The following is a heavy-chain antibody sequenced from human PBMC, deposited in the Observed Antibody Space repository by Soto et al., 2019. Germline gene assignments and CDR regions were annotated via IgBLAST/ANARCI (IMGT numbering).Heavy chain of an antibody. CDR2: IWYDGRSK. CDR3: GRVDRYYGMDV. V-gene: IGHV3-33*01. CDR1: GFTFSNYG. Sequence: QVQLVESGGGVVQPGRSLRLSCAASGFTFSNYGLHWVRQAPGKGLEWVADIWYDGRSKNYVDSVKGRFTISRDNAKNTPYLEMNSLRAEDSAVYYCGRVDRYYGMDVWGQGTTVTVSS. J-gene: IGHJ6*02.